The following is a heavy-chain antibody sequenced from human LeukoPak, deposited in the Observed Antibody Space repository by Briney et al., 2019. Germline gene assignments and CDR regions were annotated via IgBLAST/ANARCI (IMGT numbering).Heavy chain of an antibody. Sequence: SVKVSCKASGGTFSSYAISWVRQAPGQGLERMGRIIPIFGTANYAQKFQGRVTITTDESTSTAYMELSSLRSEDTAVYYCARGPLLRFLEWSGYWFDPWGQGTLVTVSS. CDR2: IIPIFGTA. J-gene: IGHJ5*02. CDR1: GGTFSSYA. CDR3: ARGPLLRFLEWSGYWFDP. V-gene: IGHV1-69*05. D-gene: IGHD3-3*01.